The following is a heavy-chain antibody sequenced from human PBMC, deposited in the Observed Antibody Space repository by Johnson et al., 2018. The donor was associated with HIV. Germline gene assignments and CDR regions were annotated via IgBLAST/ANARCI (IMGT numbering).Heavy chain of an antibody. J-gene: IGHJ3*02. CDR1: GFTVSSYY. V-gene: IGHV3-66*01. CDR2: LFSGVTT. Sequence: VQLVESGGGLVQPGGSLRLSCAASGFTVSSYYMTWVRQAPGKGLEWVSVLFSGVTTYYADSVKGRFTISRDSSKNTLYLQMNSLRAEDTAVDYCARACRDGYTCDAFDIWGQGTMVTVSS. D-gene: IGHD5-24*01. CDR3: ARACRDGYTCDAFDI.